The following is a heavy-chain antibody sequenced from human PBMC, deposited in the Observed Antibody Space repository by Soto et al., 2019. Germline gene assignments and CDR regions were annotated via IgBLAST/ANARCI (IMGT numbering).Heavy chain of an antibody. V-gene: IGHV3-66*01. CDR2: IYSGGST. Sequence: GGSLRLSCAASGFTVSSNYMSWVRQAPGKGLEWVSVIYSGGSTYYADSVKGRSTISRDNSKNTLYLQMNSLRAEDTAVYYCARDGRFGELSPLDYYGMDVWGQGTTVNVSS. J-gene: IGHJ6*02. CDR3: ARDGRFGELSPLDYYGMDV. CDR1: GFTVSSNY. D-gene: IGHD3-10*01.